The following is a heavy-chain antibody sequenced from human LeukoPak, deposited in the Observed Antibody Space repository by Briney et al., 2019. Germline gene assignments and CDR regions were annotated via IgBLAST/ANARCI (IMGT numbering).Heavy chain of an antibody. CDR1: GFSLSSNS. V-gene: IGHV3-21*04. D-gene: IGHD6-19*01. CDR2: MSTSATYI. CDR3: AKVDVGGWFNY. J-gene: IGHJ4*02. Sequence: GGSLRLACAASGFSLSSNSMNWFRQAPGKGLEWVSSMSTSATYIHYADSVKGRFTISRDNSKNTLYLQMNSLRAEDTAAYYCAKVDVGGWFNYWGQGTLVTVSS.